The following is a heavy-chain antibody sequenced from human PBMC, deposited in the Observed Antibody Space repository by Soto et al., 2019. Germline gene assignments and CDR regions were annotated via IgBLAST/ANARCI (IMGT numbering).Heavy chain of an antibody. J-gene: IGHJ4*02. CDR3: AKDRRYCSSTSCYFDY. CDR2: ISGSGGST. V-gene: IGHV3-23*01. Sequence: GGSLRLSCAASGFTFSSYAMSWVRQAPGKGLEWVSAISGSGGSTYYADSVKGRFTISRDNSKNTLYLQMNSLRAEDTAVYYCAKDRRYCSSTSCYFDYWGQGTLVTVSS. D-gene: IGHD2-2*01. CDR1: GFTFSSYA.